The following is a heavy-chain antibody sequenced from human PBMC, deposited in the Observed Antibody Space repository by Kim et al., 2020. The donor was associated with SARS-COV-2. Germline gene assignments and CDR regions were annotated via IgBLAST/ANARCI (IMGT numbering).Heavy chain of an antibody. CDR1: GFTFTMYA. CDR2: ISYDGNYP. Sequence: GGSLRLSCEASGFTFTMYAFHWVRRAPGKGLEWLASISYDGNYPHYADSVNGRFTLSRDDSKNTVFLQMTSLRVDDTAVYFCAKDLSRSGYDSGSFDHWGQRDLVTVSS. D-gene: IGHD5-12*01. V-gene: IGHV3-30*04. J-gene: IGHJ5*02. CDR3: AKDLSRSGYDSGSFDH.